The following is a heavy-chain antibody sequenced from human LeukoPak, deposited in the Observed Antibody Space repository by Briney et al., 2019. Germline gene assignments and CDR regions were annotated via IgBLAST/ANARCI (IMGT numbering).Heavy chain of an antibody. J-gene: IGHJ4*02. CDR1: GGSISNYY. CDR3: ARGGSSSGWYNFDL. CDR2: IDTTGST. D-gene: IGHD6-19*01. Sequence: SETPSLTCTVSGGSISNYYWSWIRQPAGKRLEWIGRIDTTGSTNYNPSLRSRVTMSVDTSENQFSLKLNSVTAADTAVYYCARGGSSSGWYNFDLWGQGTLVTVSS. V-gene: IGHV4-4*07.